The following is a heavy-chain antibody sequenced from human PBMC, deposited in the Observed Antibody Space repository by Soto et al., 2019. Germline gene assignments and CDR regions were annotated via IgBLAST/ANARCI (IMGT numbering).Heavy chain of an antibody. J-gene: IGHJ4*02. CDR3: ARADTAMVSGGYYFDY. D-gene: IGHD5-18*01. Sequence: QVQLVQSGAEVKKPGSSVKVSCKASGGTFSSYAISWVRQAPGQGLEWMGGIIPIFGSANYAQKFQGRVTITADKSTSTAYMELSSLRSEDTAVYYCARADTAMVSGGYYFDYWGQGTLVTVSS. CDR2: IIPIFGSA. V-gene: IGHV1-69*06. CDR1: GGTFSSYA.